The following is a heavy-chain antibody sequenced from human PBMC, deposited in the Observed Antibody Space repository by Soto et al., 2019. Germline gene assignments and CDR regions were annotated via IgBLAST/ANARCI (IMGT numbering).Heavy chain of an antibody. CDR1: GFTFSSYS. Sequence: EVQLVESGGGLVQPGGSLRLSCAASGFTFSSYSMNWVRQAPGKGLEWVSYISSSSSTIYYADSVKGRFTISRDKAKNSLYLQRNSLRDEDTAVYYCARDPGDSYGPPDYWGQGTLVTVSS. V-gene: IGHV3-48*02. D-gene: IGHD5-18*01. J-gene: IGHJ4*02. CDR3: ARDPGDSYGPPDY. CDR2: ISSSSSTI.